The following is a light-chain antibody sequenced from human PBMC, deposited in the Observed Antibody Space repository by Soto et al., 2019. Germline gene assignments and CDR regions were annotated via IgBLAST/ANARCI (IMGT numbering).Light chain of an antibody. CDR3: ETWDTNTVI. J-gene: IGLJ2*01. V-gene: IGLV4-60*03. Sequence: QSVLTQSSSASASLGSAVKLTCTLSSGHSNYLIAWHQQQPGKAPRYLMKLESTGAYNKGSGLPDRFSGSSSGADRYLSISNLRSEDEADYYCETWDTNTVIFGGGTKVTVL. CDR2: LESTGAY. CDR1: SGHSNYL.